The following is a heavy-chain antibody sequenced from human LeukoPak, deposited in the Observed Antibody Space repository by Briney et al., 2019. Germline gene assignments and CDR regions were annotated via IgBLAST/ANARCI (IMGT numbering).Heavy chain of an antibody. CDR2: IYYSGST. J-gene: IGHJ5*02. Sequence: SETLSLTCTVSGGSISSYYWGWIRQPPGKGLEWIGSIYYSGSTYYNPSLKSRVTISVDTSKSQFSLKLSSVTAADTAVYYCARLPGEYNWFDPWGQGTLVTVSS. CDR3: ARLPGEYNWFDP. V-gene: IGHV4-39*01. CDR1: GGSISSYY.